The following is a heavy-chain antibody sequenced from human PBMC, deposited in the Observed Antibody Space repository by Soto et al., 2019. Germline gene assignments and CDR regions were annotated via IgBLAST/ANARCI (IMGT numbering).Heavy chain of an antibody. J-gene: IGHJ4*02. CDR3: AKQYSSGWYFDY. D-gene: IGHD6-19*01. CDR1: GFTFSSYG. V-gene: IGHV3-30*18. Sequence: QVQLVESGGGVVQPGRSLRLSCAASGFTFSSYGMHWIRQAPGKGLEWVAVISYDGSNKYYADSVKGRFNISRDNSKNTLYLQMNSLRAEDTDVYYCAKQYSSGWYFDYWGQGTLVTVSS. CDR2: ISYDGSNK.